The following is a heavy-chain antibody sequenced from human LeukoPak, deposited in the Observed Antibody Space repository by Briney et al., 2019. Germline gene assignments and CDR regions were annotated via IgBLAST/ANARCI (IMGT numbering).Heavy chain of an antibody. CDR2: IRSKVYGGTT. CDR1: GFTFGDYA. CDR3: TRWVLLRDAFDI. V-gene: IGHV3-49*04. J-gene: IGHJ3*02. Sequence: GGSLRLSCTGSGFTFGDYAANWVRQAPGQGLDWVGFIRSKVYGGTTEYAASVKGRFTISRDDSKSIAYLQMNSLKTEDTAVYYCTRWVLLRDAFDIWGQGTMVTVSS. D-gene: IGHD1-26*01.